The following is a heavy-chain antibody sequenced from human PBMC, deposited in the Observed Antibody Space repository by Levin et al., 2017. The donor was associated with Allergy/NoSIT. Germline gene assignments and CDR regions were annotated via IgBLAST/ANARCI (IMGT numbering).Heavy chain of an antibody. Sequence: SETLSLTCTVSGASISSFYWSWVRQPAGKGLEWIGRLYTSGNINYNPSLKSRLILSADTSTNKFYLELSSVTAADTAVYYCARSITIFGVSYYYGMDVWGQGTTVTVSS. V-gene: IGHV4-4*07. CDR1: GASISSFY. CDR2: LYTSGNI. CDR3: ARSITIFGVSYYYGMDV. D-gene: IGHD3-3*01. J-gene: IGHJ6*02.